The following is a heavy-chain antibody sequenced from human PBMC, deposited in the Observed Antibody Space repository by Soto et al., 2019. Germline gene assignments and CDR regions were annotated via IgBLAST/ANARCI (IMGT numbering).Heavy chain of an antibody. CDR3: AKGEQLWDPFDY. CDR2: ISASGYSA. CDR1: GLAFSNYA. J-gene: IGHJ4*02. D-gene: IGHD5-18*01. Sequence: LRLSCAASGLAFSNYAMTWVRQAPGKGLEWVSVISASGYSAYYGGAVKGRFTTSGDNSKSTLYLQMNRLRADDTAVYYCAKGEQLWDPFDYWGQGTLVTVSS. V-gene: IGHV3-23*01.